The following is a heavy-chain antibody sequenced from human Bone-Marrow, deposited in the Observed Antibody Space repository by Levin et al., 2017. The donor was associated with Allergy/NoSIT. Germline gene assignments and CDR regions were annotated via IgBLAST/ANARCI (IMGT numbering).Heavy chain of an antibody. J-gene: IGHJ6*02. CDR2: ISSSSSYI. D-gene: IGHD1-1*01. Sequence: GESLKISCAASGFTFSSYSMNWVRQAPGKGLEWVSSISSSSSYIYYADSVKGRFTISRDNAKNSLYLQMNSLRAEDTAVYYCARDSSAGTLRTYYYYYGMDVWGQGTTVTVSS. CDR3: ARDSSAGTLRTYYYYYGMDV. CDR1: GFTFSSYS. V-gene: IGHV3-21*01.